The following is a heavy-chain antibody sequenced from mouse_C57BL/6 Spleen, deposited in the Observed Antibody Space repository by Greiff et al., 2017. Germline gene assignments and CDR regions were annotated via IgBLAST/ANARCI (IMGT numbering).Heavy chain of an antibody. D-gene: IGHD1-1*01. CDR3: ARRGFYYYGSSGYFDV. CDR1: GYAFSSYW. V-gene: IGHV1-80*01. Sequence: QVQLQQSGAELVKPGASVKISCKASGYAFSSYWMNWVKQRPGKGLEWIGQIYPGDGETNYNGKFKGKATLTADKASSTAYMQLSSLTSEDSAVYFCARRGFYYYGSSGYFDVWGTGTTVTVSS. CDR2: IYPGDGET. J-gene: IGHJ1*03.